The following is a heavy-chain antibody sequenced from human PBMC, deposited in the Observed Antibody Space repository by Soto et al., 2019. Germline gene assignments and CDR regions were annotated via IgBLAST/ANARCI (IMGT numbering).Heavy chain of an antibody. CDR2: IYYSGST. V-gene: IGHV4-59*01. Sequence: QVQLQESGPGLVKPSETLSLTCTVSGGSISSYYWSWIRQPPGKGLAWIGYIYYSGSTNYNPSLKSRVTISVDTSKNQCTLKLSYVTAADTAVYYCARWGGQNQLNYYYYYGMDVWGQGTTVTVSS. J-gene: IGHJ6*02. CDR3: ARWGGQNQLNYYYYYGMDV. CDR1: GGSISSYY. D-gene: IGHD3-10*01.